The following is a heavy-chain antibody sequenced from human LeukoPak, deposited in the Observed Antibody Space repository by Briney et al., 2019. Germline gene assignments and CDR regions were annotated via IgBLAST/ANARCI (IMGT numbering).Heavy chain of an antibody. Sequence: ASVKVSCKASGYTFTSYGISWVRQAPGQGLEWMGCINAGNGHTNYSQEFHDRISITRDTSASTAFMELSSLRSQDTAVYYCAREEVYGDFDYWGQGTLVTVSS. CDR1: GYTFTSYG. V-gene: IGHV1-18*01. CDR2: INAGNGHT. D-gene: IGHD2-8*01. J-gene: IGHJ4*02. CDR3: AREEVYGDFDY.